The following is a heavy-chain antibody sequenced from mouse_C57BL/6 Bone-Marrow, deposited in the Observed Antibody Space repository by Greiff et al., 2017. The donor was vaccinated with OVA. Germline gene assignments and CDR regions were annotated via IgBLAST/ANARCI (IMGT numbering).Heavy chain of an antibody. J-gene: IGHJ3*01. CDR1: GYTFTSYW. D-gene: IGHD2-4*01. CDR3: APRDYDYPFAY. Sequence: VQLQQPGAELVKPGASVKLSCKASGYTFTSYWMQWVKQRPGQGLEWIGEIDPSDSYTNYNQKFKGKATLTVDTSSSTAYMQLSSLTSEDSAVYYCAPRDYDYPFAYWGQGTLVTVSA. CDR2: IDPSDSYT. V-gene: IGHV1-50*01.